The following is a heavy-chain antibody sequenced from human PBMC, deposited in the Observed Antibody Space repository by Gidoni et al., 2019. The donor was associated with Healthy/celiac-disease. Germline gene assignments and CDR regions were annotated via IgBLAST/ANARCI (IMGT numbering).Heavy chain of an antibody. CDR2: ISYDGSNK. D-gene: IGHD4-17*01. CDR1: GFTFSSYA. J-gene: IGHJ4*02. CDR3: ASEMLHDYGDLGGFDY. V-gene: IGHV3-30-3*01. Sequence: QVQLVESGGGVVQPGRSLRLSCAASGFTFSSYAMHWVRQAPGKGLEWVAVISYDGSNKYYADSVKGRFTISRDNSKNTLYLQVNSLGAEDTAVYYCASEMLHDYGDLGGFDYWGQGTLVTVSS.